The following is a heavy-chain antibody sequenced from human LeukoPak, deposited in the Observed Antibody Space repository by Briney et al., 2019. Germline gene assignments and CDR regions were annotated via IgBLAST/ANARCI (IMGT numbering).Heavy chain of an antibody. J-gene: IGHJ4*02. CDR2: IYYSGST. Sequence: PSETLSLTCTVSGGSISSYYWSWIRQPPGKGLEWIGYIYYSGSTNYNPSLKSRVTISVDTSKNQFSLKLNSVTAADTAVYYCVKYGPLSGWLRFYYFDNWGQGALVAVSS. V-gene: IGHV4-59*12. CDR1: GGSISSYY. D-gene: IGHD6-19*01. CDR3: VKYGPLSGWLRFYYFDN.